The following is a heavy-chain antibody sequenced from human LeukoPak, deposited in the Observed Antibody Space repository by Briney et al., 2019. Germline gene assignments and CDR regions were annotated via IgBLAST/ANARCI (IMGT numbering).Heavy chain of an antibody. D-gene: IGHD5-18*01. CDR1: GYTFTSYY. Sequence: ASVKVSCKASGYTFTSYYMHWVRQAPGQGLEWMGIINPSGGSTSYAQKFQGRVTMTRDMSTSTVYMELSSLRSEDTAVYYCARDPRDRGPWILAPGYFDYWGQGTQVTVSS. CDR3: ARDPRDRGPWILAPGYFDY. J-gene: IGHJ4*02. V-gene: IGHV1-46*01. CDR2: INPSGGST.